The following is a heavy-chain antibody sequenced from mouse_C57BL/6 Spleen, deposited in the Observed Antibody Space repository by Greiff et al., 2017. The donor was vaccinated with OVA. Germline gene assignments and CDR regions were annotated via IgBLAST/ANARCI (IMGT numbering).Heavy chain of an antibody. Sequence: QVQLQQSGAELVKPGASVKLSCKASGYTFTSYWMQWVKQRPGQGLEWIGEIDPSDSYTNYNQKFKGKATLTVDTSSSTAYMQLSSLTSEDSAVYYCARFDYDDDWYFDVWGTGTTVTVSS. CDR3: ARFDYDDDWYFDV. CDR2: IDPSDSYT. CDR1: GYTFTSYW. D-gene: IGHD2-4*01. V-gene: IGHV1-50*01. J-gene: IGHJ1*03.